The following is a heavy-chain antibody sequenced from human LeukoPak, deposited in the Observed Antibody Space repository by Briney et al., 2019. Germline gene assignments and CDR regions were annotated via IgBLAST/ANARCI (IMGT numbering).Heavy chain of an antibody. Sequence: GGSLRLSCAASGFTFSSYSMNXXXXXXXXXXXXVSSISSSSSYIYYADSVKGRFTISRDNAKNSLYLQMNSLRAEDTAVYYCARFMVRGVMDYWGQGTLVTVSS. D-gene: IGHD3-10*01. CDR3: ARFMVRGVMDY. CDR1: GFTFSSYS. V-gene: IGHV3-21*01. CDR2: ISSSSSYI. J-gene: IGHJ4*02.